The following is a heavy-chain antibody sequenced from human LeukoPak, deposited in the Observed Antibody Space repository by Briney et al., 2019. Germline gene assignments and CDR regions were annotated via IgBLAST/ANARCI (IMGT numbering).Heavy chain of an antibody. CDR1: AFIFSTSA. CDR3: AKDWAGNGGFDY. V-gene: IGHV3-30*18. J-gene: IGHJ4*02. D-gene: IGHD4-23*01. Sequence: SGRSLRLSCAASAFIFSTSAMHWVRQAPGKGLEWVAVISYDGSKKYYAESVKGRFTISRDNSKNTLYLQVNSLRAEDTAVYYCAKDWAGNGGFDYWGQGTLVTVSS. CDR2: ISYDGSKK.